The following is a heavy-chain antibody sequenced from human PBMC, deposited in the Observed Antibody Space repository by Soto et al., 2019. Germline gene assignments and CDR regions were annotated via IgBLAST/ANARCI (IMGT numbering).Heavy chain of an antibody. V-gene: IGHV1-3*01. CDR2: INAGNGNT. J-gene: IGHJ6*01. CDR1: GYTFTSYA. CDR3: ARVLYGMDV. Sequence: ASVKVSCKASGYTFTSYAIHWLRQAPGQRLAWMGWINAGNGNTKYSQKCQGRVTITRDTSASTAYMELSSLRSEDTAVYSCARVLYGMDVWGQGTTVTVSS.